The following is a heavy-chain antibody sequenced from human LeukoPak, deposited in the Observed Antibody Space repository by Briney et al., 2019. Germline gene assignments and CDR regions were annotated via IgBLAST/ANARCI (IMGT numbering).Heavy chain of an antibody. D-gene: IGHD1-26*01. CDR1: GYTFTSHY. CDR3: AAPNSGSYYGSAFDI. Sequence: SVKVSCKASGYTFTSHYMHWVRQAPGQGLEWMGRIIPILGIANYAQKFQGRVTITADKSTSTAYMELSSLRSEDTAVYYCAAPNSGSYYGSAFDIWGQGTMVTVSS. V-gene: IGHV1-69*02. CDR2: IIPILGIA. J-gene: IGHJ3*02.